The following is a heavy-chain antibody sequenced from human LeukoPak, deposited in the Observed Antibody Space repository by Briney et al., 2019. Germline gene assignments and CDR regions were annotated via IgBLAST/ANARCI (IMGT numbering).Heavy chain of an antibody. V-gene: IGHV3-23*01. Sequence: GGSLRLSCAASGFTFSSYGMSWVRQAPGKGLEWVSAISGSGGSTYYADSVKGRFTISRDNSKNTLYLQMNSLRAEDTAIYYCATGLRHMDYWGQGTLVTVSS. CDR3: ATGLRHMDY. J-gene: IGHJ4*02. CDR1: GFTFSSYG. D-gene: IGHD2-21*01. CDR2: ISGSGGST.